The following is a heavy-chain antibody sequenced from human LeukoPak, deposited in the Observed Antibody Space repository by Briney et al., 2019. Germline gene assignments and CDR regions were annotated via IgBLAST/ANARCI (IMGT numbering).Heavy chain of an antibody. J-gene: IGHJ4*02. CDR1: GFTFSNYI. D-gene: IGHD6-19*01. CDR3: ARVRGGGFRTADS. Sequence: GSLRLSCAASGFTFSNYIMHWVRRAPGKGLDWVAVILEDGRYQSYADSVKGRFTISRDNSKNTLFLQMNSLRGEDTAMYYCARVRGGGFRTADSWGQGTLVTVAS. V-gene: IGHV3-30*04. CDR2: ILEDGRYQ.